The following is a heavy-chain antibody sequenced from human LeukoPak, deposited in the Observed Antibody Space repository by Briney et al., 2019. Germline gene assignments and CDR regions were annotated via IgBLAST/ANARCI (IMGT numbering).Heavy chain of an antibody. Sequence: GGSLRLSCAASGFTFSSYWMHWVRHAPGKGLVWVSRISSDGTSTSYVDSVKGRFTISRDNAKNTLYPQMSSLRDEDTAVYYCAKGSYYDSSGSFYFDYWGQGTLVTVSS. V-gene: IGHV3-74*01. D-gene: IGHD3-22*01. CDR2: ISSDGTST. J-gene: IGHJ4*02. CDR1: GFTFSSYW. CDR3: AKGSYYDSSGSFYFDY.